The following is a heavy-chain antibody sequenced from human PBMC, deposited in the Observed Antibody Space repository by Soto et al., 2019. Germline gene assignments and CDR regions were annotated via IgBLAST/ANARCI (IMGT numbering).Heavy chain of an antibody. Sequence: GGSLRLSCTASGFTFGDYAMSWFRQAQGKGLEWVGFIRSKAYGGTTEYAASVKGRFTISRDDSKSIAYLQMNSLKTEDTAVYYCTRDNRAYGMDVWGQGTTVTVSS. CDR1: GFTFGDYA. J-gene: IGHJ6*02. CDR2: IRSKAYGGTT. CDR3: TRDNRAYGMDV. V-gene: IGHV3-49*03.